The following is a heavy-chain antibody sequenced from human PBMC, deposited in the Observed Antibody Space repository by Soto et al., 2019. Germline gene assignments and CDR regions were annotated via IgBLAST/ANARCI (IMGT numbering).Heavy chain of an antibody. CDR3: AKINRPISYSDSSGWGYYYYFGMDV. Sequence: QVRLVESGGGVVQPGRSLRLSCEVSGFTFSSYGMHWVRQAPGKGVEWVAVISFDGKSDYYADSARGRFTISRDNTKNTLYLQMNSLRAEDTAVYYCAKINRPISYSDSSGWGYYYYFGMDVWGQGTTVTVSS. J-gene: IGHJ6*02. V-gene: IGHV3-30*18. CDR1: GFTFSSYG. D-gene: IGHD6-6*01. CDR2: ISFDGKSD.